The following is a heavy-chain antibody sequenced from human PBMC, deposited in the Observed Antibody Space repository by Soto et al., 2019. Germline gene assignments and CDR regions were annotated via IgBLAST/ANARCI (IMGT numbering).Heavy chain of an antibody. CDR3: ARANIEAGSHLSS. CDR1: GFTFSSYW. CDR2: MNSDGSST. J-gene: IGHJ5*01. D-gene: IGHD6-25*01. Sequence: GGSLRLSCAASGFTFSSYWMHWVRQAPGKGLFWVSRMNSDGSSTTYADSVKGRLTISRDNAKNTLYLQINSLRPEDTAVYYCARANIEAGSHLSSWGHGTLVTVSS. V-gene: IGHV3-74*01.